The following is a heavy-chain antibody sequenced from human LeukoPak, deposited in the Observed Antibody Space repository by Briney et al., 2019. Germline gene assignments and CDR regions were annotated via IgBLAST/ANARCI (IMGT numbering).Heavy chain of an antibody. D-gene: IGHD5-12*01. CDR2: IKQDGSQK. Sequence: GGSLRLSCEASGFAFSSYWMTWVRQAPGKGLEWVANIKQDGSQKYYVDSVKGRFTISRDNAKNSLYLQMNSLRAEDTAMYYCARGDDSGYYDYFDYWGQGALVTVSS. CDR1: GFAFSSYW. V-gene: IGHV3-7*03. J-gene: IGHJ4*02. CDR3: ARGDDSGYYDYFDY.